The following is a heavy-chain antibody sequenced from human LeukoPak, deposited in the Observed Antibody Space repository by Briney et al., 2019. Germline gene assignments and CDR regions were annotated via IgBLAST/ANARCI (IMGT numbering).Heavy chain of an antibody. CDR1: GFSFSSFA. V-gene: IGHV3-23*01. J-gene: IGHJ6*03. Sequence: PGGSLRFSCAASGFSFSSFAMGLVRQSPGKGLEWLSTINGGGNTTFYAASVKGRFTISRDNSKNTLYLHMDSLRPDDTAIYYCTKELHVAVAVADYYYFYMDVWGRGAAVTASS. CDR2: INGGGNTT. D-gene: IGHD6-19*01. CDR3: TKELHVAVAVADYYYFYMDV.